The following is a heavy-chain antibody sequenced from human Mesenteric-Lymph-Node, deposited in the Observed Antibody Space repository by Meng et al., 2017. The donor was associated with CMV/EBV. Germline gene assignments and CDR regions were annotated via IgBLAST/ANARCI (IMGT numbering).Heavy chain of an antibody. Sequence: ASVKVSCKASGYTFTSYYIHWVRQAPGQGLEWMGIINPSGGTTTYAQKFQGRVTMTRDTSTSTAYMELRSLRSDDTAVYYCARGLTIFGVVPSCMDVWGQGTTVTVSS. CDR1: GYTFTSYY. CDR2: INPSGGTT. V-gene: IGHV1-46*01. J-gene: IGHJ6*02. CDR3: ARGLTIFGVVPSCMDV. D-gene: IGHD3-3*01.